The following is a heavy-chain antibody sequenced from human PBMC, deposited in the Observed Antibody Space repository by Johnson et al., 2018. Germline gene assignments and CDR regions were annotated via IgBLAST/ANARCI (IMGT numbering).Heavy chain of an antibody. CDR2: IYSGGST. Sequence: EVQLVESGGGLVQXGGSLRLSCAASGFTVSSNYMSWVRQAPGKGLEWVSVIYSGGSTYYADSVKGRFTISRDNSKNTLYLQMNSLRAEDTAVYYGARDGGLWSHDAFDIWGQGTMVTVSS. CDR3: ARDGGLWSHDAFDI. D-gene: IGHD5-18*01. J-gene: IGHJ3*02. CDR1: GFTVSSNY. V-gene: IGHV3-66*02.